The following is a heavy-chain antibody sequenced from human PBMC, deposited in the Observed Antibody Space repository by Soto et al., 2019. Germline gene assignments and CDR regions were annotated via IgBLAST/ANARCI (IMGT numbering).Heavy chain of an antibody. CDR1: GFTFSSYG. Sequence: QVQLVESGGGVVQPGRSLRLSCAASGFTFSSYGMNWVRQAPGKGLEWVAVISYDGSNKYYADSVKGRFTISRDNSKNTLYLQMNSLRAEDTAVYYCAKEDGRGTMVRGVIINGYYYYGMDVWGQGTTVTVSS. D-gene: IGHD3-10*01. J-gene: IGHJ6*02. V-gene: IGHV3-30*18. CDR3: AKEDGRGTMVRGVIINGYYYYGMDV. CDR2: ISYDGSNK.